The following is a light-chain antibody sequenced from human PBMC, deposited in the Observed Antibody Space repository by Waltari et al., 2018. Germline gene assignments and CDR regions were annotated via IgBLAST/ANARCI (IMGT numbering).Light chain of an antibody. J-gene: IGKJ5*01. Sequence: DIQLTQSPSFLSASVGDRVTITCRASQGISSYLAWYQQKPGKAPKLLIYAASTLQSGVPSRFSGSGSGTEFTITISSLQPEDFATYYCQQLNSYHAITFGQGTRLEIK. CDR3: QQLNSYHAIT. V-gene: IGKV1-9*01. CDR2: AAS. CDR1: QGISSY.